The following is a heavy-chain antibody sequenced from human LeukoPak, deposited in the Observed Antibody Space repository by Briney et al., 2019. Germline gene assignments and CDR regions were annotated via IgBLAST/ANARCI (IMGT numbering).Heavy chain of an antibody. CDR3: ARVHPSGSYHKY. D-gene: IGHD3-10*01. CDR2: INPNSGGT. J-gene: IGHJ4*02. CDR1: GYTFTGYY. V-gene: IGHV1-2*02. Sequence: ASVKVSCKASGYTFTGYYMHWVRQAPGQGLEWMGWINPNSGGTNYAQKVQGRVTMTTDTSTSTAYMELRSLRSDDTAVYYCARVHPSGSYHKYWGQGTLVTVSS.